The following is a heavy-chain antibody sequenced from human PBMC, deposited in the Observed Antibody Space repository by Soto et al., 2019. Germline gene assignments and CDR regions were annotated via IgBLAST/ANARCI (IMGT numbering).Heavy chain of an antibody. CDR2: ISSSSSTI. V-gene: IGHV3-48*01. Sequence: EVQLVESGGGLVQPGGSLRLSCAASGFTFSSYSLNWVRQAPGKELEWVSYISSSSSTIYYADSVKGRFTISRDNAKNSLYLQMNSLRAEDPAVYDCARVFRNLWVGELLVLDYWGQGTLVTVSS. CDR1: GFTFSSYS. CDR3: ARVFRNLWVGELLVLDY. D-gene: IGHD3-10*01. J-gene: IGHJ4*02.